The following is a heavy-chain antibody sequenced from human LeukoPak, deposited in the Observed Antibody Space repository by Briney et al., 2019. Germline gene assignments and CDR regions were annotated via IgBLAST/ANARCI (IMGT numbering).Heavy chain of an antibody. D-gene: IGHD3-9*01. Sequence: PSETLSFTCKVSGGSISSYNWGWIRQPAGKGLEWIGRIYRNGNTDYNPSLKSRLTMSVDTTTNHFSLKLSSVTAADTAVYYCAREGAFDINWFDSWGQGTLVTVSS. V-gene: IGHV4-4*07. J-gene: IGHJ5*01. CDR2: IYRNGNT. CDR3: AREGAFDINWFDS. CDR1: GGSISSYN.